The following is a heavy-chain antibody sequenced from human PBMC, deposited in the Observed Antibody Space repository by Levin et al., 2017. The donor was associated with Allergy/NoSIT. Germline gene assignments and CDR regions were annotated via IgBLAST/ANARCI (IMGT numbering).Heavy chain of an antibody. CDR1: GYTFTSYD. V-gene: IGHV1-8*01. CDR3: ARNPPNSGSFEI. J-gene: IGHJ3*02. Sequence: TGESLKISCKASGYTFTSYDINWVRQATGQGLEWMGWMSPNSGNTGYAQKFQGRVTMTRSTSMRIAYMELSGLRSEDTAVYYCARNPPNSGSFEIWGQGTMVTVSS. D-gene: IGHD1-26*01. CDR2: MSPNSGNT.